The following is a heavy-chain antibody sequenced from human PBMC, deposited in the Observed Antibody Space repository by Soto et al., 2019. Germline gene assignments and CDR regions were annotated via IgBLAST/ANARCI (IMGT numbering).Heavy chain of an antibody. CDR2: IKQDGSEK. V-gene: IGHV3-7*01. CDR3: AREWFEKSSGSRFFDY. CDR1: GFTFSSYW. D-gene: IGHD3-10*01. Sequence: GGSLRLSCAASGFTFSSYWMSWVRQAPGKGLEWVANIKQDGSEKYYVDSVKGRFTISRDNAKNSLYLQMNSLRAEDTAVYYCAREWFEKSSGSRFFDYWGQGTLVTVSS. J-gene: IGHJ4*02.